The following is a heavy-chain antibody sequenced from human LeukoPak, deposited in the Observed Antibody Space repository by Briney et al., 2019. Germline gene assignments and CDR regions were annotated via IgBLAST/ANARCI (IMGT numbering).Heavy chain of an antibody. CDR1: GGTFSSCA. D-gene: IGHD3-22*01. J-gene: IGHJ3*02. CDR3: ARDVNYYDSSGPYDAFDI. CDR2: IIPIFGTA. Sequence: ASVKVSCKASGGTFSSCAISWVRQAPGQGLEWMGGIIPIFGTANYAQKFQGRVTITADESTSTAYMELSSLRSEDTAVYYCARDVNYYDSSGPYDAFDIWGQGTMVTVSS. V-gene: IGHV1-69*13.